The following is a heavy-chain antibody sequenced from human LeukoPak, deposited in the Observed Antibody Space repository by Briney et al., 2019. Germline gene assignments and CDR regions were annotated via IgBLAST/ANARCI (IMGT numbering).Heavy chain of an antibody. CDR2: ISGSGGST. V-gene: IGHV3-23*01. J-gene: IGHJ3*02. CDR3: AKALHNAFDI. D-gene: IGHD4-11*01. CDR1: GFTFNYYA. Sequence: GGSLRLSCAASGFTFNYYAISWVRQAPGKGLEWLSAISGSGGSTYYADSVKGRLTISRDNSKNTVYLQMNSLRADDTAVYYCAKALHNAFDIWGQGTMVTVSS.